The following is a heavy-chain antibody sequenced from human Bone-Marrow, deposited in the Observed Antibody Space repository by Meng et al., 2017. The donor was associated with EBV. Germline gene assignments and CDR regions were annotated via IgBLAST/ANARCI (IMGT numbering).Heavy chain of an antibody. CDR2: IYHSGST. CDR1: GGSIASGGYS. V-gene: IGHV4-30-2*01. D-gene: IGHD3-22*01. CDR3: ARGDDSSGLDY. Sequence: QLQLQESGSVLVKPAQTLSLTCVVSGGSIASGGYSWSWIRQPPGKGLEWIGYIYHSGSTSYNPSLKSRVTISVDRSKNQFSLKLNSVTAADTAVYYCARGDDSSGLDYWGQGTLVTVSS. J-gene: IGHJ4*02.